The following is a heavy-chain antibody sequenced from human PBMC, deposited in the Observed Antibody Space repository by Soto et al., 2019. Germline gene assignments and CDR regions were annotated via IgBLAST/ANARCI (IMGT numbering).Heavy chain of an antibody. CDR2: ISAYNGNT. V-gene: IGHV1-18*01. Sequence: EASVKVSCKASGYTFTSYGISWVRQAPGQGLEWMGWISAYNGNTNYAQKLQGRVTMTTDTSTSTAYMELRSLRSDDTAVYCCARYKSNYYYGMDVWGQGTTVTVSS. CDR1: GYTFTSYG. D-gene: IGHD1-20*01. J-gene: IGHJ6*02. CDR3: ARYKSNYYYGMDV.